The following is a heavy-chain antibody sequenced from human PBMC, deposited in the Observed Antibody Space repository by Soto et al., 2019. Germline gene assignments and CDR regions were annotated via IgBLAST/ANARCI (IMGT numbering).Heavy chain of an antibody. CDR1: GYTFTSYG. Sequence: GASVMVSCKASGYTFTSYGNRWVPQAPGQGLELRGWISAYNAHTNYAQKLEGRVTMTTDSSTSTAYMELRSLRSDDTAVYYCATDWCSSWNYYHAMDVWG. V-gene: IGHV1-18*04. D-gene: IGHD6-13*01. J-gene: IGHJ6*02. CDR2: ISAYNAHT. CDR3: ATDWCSSWNYYHAMDV.